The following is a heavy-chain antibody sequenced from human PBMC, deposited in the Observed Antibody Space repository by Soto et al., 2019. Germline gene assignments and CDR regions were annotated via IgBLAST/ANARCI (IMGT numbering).Heavy chain of an antibody. V-gene: IGHV3-74*01. CDR1: GFTFSSYW. D-gene: IGHD3-3*01. CDR2: INSDGSST. Sequence: GGSLRLSCAASGFTFSSYWMHWVRQAPGKGLVWVSRINSDGSSTSYADSVKGRFNISRDNAKNTLYLQMNSLRAEDTAVYYCARALGWGTYLSNTYYDFWSGYYAFDIWGQGTMVTVSS. CDR3: ARALGWGTYLSNTYYDFWSGYYAFDI. J-gene: IGHJ3*02.